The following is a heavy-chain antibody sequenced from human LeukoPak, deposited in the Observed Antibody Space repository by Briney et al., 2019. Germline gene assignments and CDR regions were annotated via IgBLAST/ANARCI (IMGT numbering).Heavy chain of an antibody. CDR3: TQRQGPTSGSYDYFDP. J-gene: IGHJ5*02. CDR2: IHSSGYT. V-gene: IGHV4-4*09. D-gene: IGHD1-26*01. CDR1: GGSISGNY. Sequence: SETLSLTCTVSGGSISGNYWSWIRQPPGQGLEWIAYIHSSGYTNYNPSLRSRVTISVDTSNNQFFLKVTSVTAADTAIYYCTQRQGPTSGSYDYFDPWGQGALVTVSS.